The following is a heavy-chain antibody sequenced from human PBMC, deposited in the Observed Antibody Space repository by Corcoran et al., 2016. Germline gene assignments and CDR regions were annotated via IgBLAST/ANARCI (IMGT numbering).Heavy chain of an antibody. D-gene: IGHD1-26*01. CDR3: AREGSGRPHAVDI. V-gene: IGHV1-46*01. CDR2: INPSGGST. J-gene: IGHJ3*02. CDR1: GYTFTSYY. Sequence: QVQLVQSGAEVKKPGASVKVSCKASGYTFTSYYMHWVRQAPGQGLEWMGIINPSGGSTSYAQKFQGGVTMTRDTSTSTVYMELSSLGSEDTAGYYCAREGSGRPHAVDIWGQGTMVTVSS.